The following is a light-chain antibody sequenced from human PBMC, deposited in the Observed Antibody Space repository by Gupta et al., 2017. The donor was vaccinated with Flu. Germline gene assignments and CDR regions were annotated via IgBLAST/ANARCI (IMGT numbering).Light chain of an antibody. Sequence: DIVMTQSPDPLAVSLGERATIGCKSSQSILYSSSNKNYLVWYQQKPGQPPKPLIYWASTRKTGVPDRFTGSGSGTDFTLTISSLQAEDVAVYYCQQYFSTPYSFGQGTKLEIK. V-gene: IGKV4-1*01. CDR1: QSILYSSSNKNY. CDR2: WAS. CDR3: QQYFSTPYS. J-gene: IGKJ2*03.